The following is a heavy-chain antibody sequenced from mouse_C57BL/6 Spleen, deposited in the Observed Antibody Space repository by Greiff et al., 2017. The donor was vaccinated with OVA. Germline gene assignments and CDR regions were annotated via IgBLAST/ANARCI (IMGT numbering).Heavy chain of an antibody. V-gene: IGHV1-42*01. J-gene: IGHJ2*01. CDR1: GYSFTGYY. Sequence: EVQLQQSGPELVKPGASVKISCKASGYSFTGYYMNWVKQSPEKSLEWIGEINPSTGGTTYNQKFKAKATLTVDKSSSTAYMQLTSLTSEDSAVYYCARVHYCGSIFDYWGQGTTLTVSS. CDR3: ARVHYCGSIFDY. D-gene: IGHD1-1*01. CDR2: INPSTGGT.